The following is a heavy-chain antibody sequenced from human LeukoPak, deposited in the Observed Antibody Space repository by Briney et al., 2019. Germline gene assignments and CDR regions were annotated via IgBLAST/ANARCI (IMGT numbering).Heavy chain of an antibody. D-gene: IGHD6-6*01. Sequence: GASVKVSCKVSGYTVTDLSMHWVRQAPGKGLEWMGGFDPEDGETIYAQKFQGRVTMTEDTSTDTAYMELNSLRSDDTAVYYCARGHSSSSGSPDYWGQGTLVTVSS. V-gene: IGHV1-24*01. CDR3: ARGHSSSSGSPDY. J-gene: IGHJ4*02. CDR1: GYTVTDLS. CDR2: FDPEDGET.